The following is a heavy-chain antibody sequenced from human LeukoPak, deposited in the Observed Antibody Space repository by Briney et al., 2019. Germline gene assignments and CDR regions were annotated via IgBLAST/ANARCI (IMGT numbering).Heavy chain of an antibody. CDR1: GGSISSSSYY. V-gene: IGHV4-39*07. Sequence: SETLSLTCTVSGGSISSSSYYWGWIRQPPGKGLEWIGSIYYSGSTNYNPSLKSRVTISVDTSKNQFSLKLSSVTAADTAVYYCARLHGAYGGNSVAWFDPWGQGTLATVSS. CDR3: ARLHGAYGGNSVAWFDP. CDR2: IYYSGST. D-gene: IGHD4-23*01. J-gene: IGHJ5*02.